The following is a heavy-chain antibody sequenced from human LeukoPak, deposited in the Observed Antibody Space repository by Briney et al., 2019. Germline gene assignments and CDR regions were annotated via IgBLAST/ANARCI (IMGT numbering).Heavy chain of an antibody. CDR1: GSTFSSYS. V-gene: IGHV3-21*01. CDR2: ISSSSSYI. CDR3: ARDRRVRFLEWLSPKYGMDV. Sequence: GGSLRLSCAASGSTFSSYSMNWDRQAPGKGLEWVSSISSSSSYIYYADSVKGRFTISRDNAKNSLYLQMNSLRAEDTAVYYCARDRRVRFLEWLSPKYGMDVWGQGTTVTVSS. D-gene: IGHD3-3*01. J-gene: IGHJ6*02.